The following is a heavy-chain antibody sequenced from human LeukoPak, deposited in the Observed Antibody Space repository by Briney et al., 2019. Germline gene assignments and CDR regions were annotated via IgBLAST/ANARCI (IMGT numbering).Heavy chain of an antibody. CDR2: IIPIFGTA. Sequence: ASVKVSCKASGGTFSSYAISWVRQAPGQGLEWMGGIIPIFGTANYAQKFQGRVTITADESTSTAYMEPSSLRSEDTAVYYCARAPYYDILTGSIYYYYYYMDVWGKGTTVTVSS. D-gene: IGHD3-9*01. V-gene: IGHV1-69*13. J-gene: IGHJ6*03. CDR3: ARAPYYDILTGSIYYYYYYMDV. CDR1: GGTFSSYA.